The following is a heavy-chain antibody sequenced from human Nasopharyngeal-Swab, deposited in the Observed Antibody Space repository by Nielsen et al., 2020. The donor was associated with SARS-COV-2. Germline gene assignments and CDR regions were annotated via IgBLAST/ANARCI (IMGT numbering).Heavy chain of an antibody. V-gene: IGHV3-30*03. CDR2: ISYDGSNK. CDR3: ARVDADYDFWSGSKSGLFDY. J-gene: IGHJ4*02. Sequence: GGSLRLSCAASGFTFSSYGMHWVRQAPGKGLEWVAVISYDGSNKYYADSVKGRFTISRDNAKNSLYLQMNSLRAEDTAVYYCARVDADYDFWSGSKSGLFDYWGQGTLVTVSS. CDR1: GFTFSSYG. D-gene: IGHD3-3*01.